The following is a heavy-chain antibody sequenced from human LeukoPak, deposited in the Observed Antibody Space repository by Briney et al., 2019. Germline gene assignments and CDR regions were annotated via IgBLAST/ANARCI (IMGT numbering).Heavy chain of an antibody. CDR1: GGSFIGFF. Sequence: PSETLSLTCAVYGGSFIGFFWSGLGQTPGKGLEWVGEINHSGRTNYNPSLKSRVTISADMSKNQFSLRLASVTAADTAVYYCARDYKAVVIVSPDYSSDVWGKGTTVTVSS. V-gene: IGHV4-34*01. J-gene: IGHJ6*03. CDR2: INHSGRT. D-gene: IGHD2/OR15-2a*01. CDR3: ARDYKAVVIVSPDYSSDV.